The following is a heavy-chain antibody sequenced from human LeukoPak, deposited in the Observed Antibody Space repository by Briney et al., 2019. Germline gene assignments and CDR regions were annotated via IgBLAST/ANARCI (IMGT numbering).Heavy chain of an antibody. J-gene: IGHJ4*02. CDR2: ISSSSSYI. D-gene: IGHD3-22*01. Sequence: GGSLRLSCAASGFTFSSYSMNWVRQAPGKGLEWVSSISSSSSYIYYADSVKGRFTISRDNAKNSLYLQMNSLRAEDTAVYYCARDPDFYDSSGYWDYWGQGTLVTVSS. CDR1: GFTFSSYS. V-gene: IGHV3-21*01. CDR3: ARDPDFYDSSGYWDY.